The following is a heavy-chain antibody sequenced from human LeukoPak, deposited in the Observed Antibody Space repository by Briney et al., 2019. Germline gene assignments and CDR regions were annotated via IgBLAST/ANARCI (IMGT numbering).Heavy chain of an antibody. CDR3: AKAQGASIRTSFDY. CDR1: GFTFSSYS. D-gene: IGHD3-3*02. J-gene: IGHJ4*02. V-gene: IGHV3-9*01. Sequence: SGGSLRLSCAASGFTFSSYSMNWVRQAPGKGLEWVSGISWNSGSIGYADSVKGRFTISRDNAKNSLYLQMNSLRAEDTALYYCAKAQGASIRTSFDYWGQGTLVTVSS. CDR2: ISWNSGSI.